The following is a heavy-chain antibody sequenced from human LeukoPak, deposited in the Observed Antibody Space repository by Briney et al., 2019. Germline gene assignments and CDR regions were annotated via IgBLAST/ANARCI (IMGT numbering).Heavy chain of an antibody. CDR3: ARGARGYSGYDKD. D-gene: IGHD5-12*01. V-gene: IGHV4-31*03. CDR1: GGSISSGDYY. Sequence: TLSLICTVSGGSISSGDYYWSWIRQHPGKGLEWIGYIYYSGSTYYNPSLKSRVTISVDTSQNQFSLKLSSMTAADTAVYYCARGARGYSGYDKDWGQGTLVTVSS. CDR2: IYYSGST. J-gene: IGHJ4*02.